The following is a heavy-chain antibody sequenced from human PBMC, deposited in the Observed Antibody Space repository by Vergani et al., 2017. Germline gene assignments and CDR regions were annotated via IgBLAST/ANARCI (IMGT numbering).Heavy chain of an antibody. CDR2: IWYDGSKE. V-gene: IGHV3-33*01. CDR3: ARDRPYCSGGSCYYYYYGMDV. CDR1: GFTLSSHA. D-gene: IGHD2-15*01. J-gene: IGHJ6*02. Sequence: QVQLEESGGGVVQPGRSLRLSCAGSGFTLSSHAMHWVRQAPGKGLEWVAFIWYDGSKEYYADSVKGRFTISRDNSKNTLYLQMNSLRAEDTAVYYCARDRPYCSGGSCYYYYYGMDVWGQGTTVTVSS.